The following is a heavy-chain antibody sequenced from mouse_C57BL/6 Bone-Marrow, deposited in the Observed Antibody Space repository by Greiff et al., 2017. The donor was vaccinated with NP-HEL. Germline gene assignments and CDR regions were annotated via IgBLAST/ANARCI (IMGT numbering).Heavy chain of an antibody. CDR1: GYTFTSYW. Sequence: QVQLQQPGAELVKPGASVKMSCKASGYTFTSYWITWVKQRPGQGLEWIGDIYPGSGSTNYNEKFKSKATLTVDTSSSTAYMQLSSLTSEDSAVYYCARGGNIYYDYDGYYFDYWGQGTTLTVSS. D-gene: IGHD2-4*01. V-gene: IGHV1-55*01. J-gene: IGHJ2*01. CDR2: IYPGSGST. CDR3: ARGGNIYYDYDGYYFDY.